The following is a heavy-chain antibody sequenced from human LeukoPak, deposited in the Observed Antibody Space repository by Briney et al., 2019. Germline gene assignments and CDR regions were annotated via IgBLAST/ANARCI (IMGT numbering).Heavy chain of an antibody. Sequence: GGSLRLSCAASGFTFTRYDMHWVRQAPGKGLEWVAVISSDESNKYYANSVKGRFTIARDNSQNTLFVQMNSLRGEDTAVYYCVLGHFGGLFDNWGQGALVTVSS. CDR2: ISSDESNK. V-gene: IGHV3-30-3*01. CDR3: VLGHFGGLFDN. J-gene: IGHJ4*02. CDR1: GFTFTRYD. D-gene: IGHD4-23*01.